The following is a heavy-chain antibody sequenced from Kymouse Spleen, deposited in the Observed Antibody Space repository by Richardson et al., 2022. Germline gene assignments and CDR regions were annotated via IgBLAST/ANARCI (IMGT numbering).Heavy chain of an antibody. CDR1: GGSFSGYY. CDR3: AREAITGTLFDY. V-gene: IGHV4-34*01. D-gene: IGHD1-7*01. J-gene: IGHJ4*02. Sequence: QVQLQQWGAGLLKPSETLSLTCAVYGGSFSGYYWSWIRQPPGKGLEWIGEINHSGSTNYNPSLKSRVTISVDTSKNQFSLKLSSVTAADTAVYYCAREAITGTLFDYWGQGTLVTVSS. CDR2: INHSGST.